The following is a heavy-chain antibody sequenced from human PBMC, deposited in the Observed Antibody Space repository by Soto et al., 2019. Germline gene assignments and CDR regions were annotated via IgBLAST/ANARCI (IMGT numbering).Heavy chain of an antibody. D-gene: IGHD3-22*01. CDR3: ARDLVGSTYYYDTSGRSYYYYYGMDV. J-gene: IGHJ6*02. CDR1: GGTFSSYA. Sequence: SVKVSCKASGGTFSSYAISWVRQAPGQGLEWMGGIIPIFGTANYAQKFQGRATITADESTSTAYMELSSLRSEDTAVYYCARDLVGSTYYYDTSGRSYYYYYGMDVWGQGTTVPVSS. CDR2: IIPIFGTA. V-gene: IGHV1-69*13.